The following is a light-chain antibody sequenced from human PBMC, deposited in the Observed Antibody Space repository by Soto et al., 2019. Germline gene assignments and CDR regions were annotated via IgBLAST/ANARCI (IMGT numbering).Light chain of an antibody. CDR2: DAS. CDR1: QSISTW. Sequence: DIQMTQSPSTLSASVGDRVTITCRASQSISTWLAWYQQKPGKVPKLLIYDASSLGSGVPSRFRGSGSGTEFTLTSNSLQPGDFATYSCQQYNGLWTFGQGTKVEIK. J-gene: IGKJ1*01. V-gene: IGKV1-5*01. CDR3: QQYNGLWT.